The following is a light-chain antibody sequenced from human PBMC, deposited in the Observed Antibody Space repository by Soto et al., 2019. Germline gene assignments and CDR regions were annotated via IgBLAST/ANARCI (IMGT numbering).Light chain of an antibody. CDR3: QQSYSMPYT. Sequence: DIQMTQSPSSQTASVGDRVTITCRASQTVNAYLNWYQQKSGTAPKIVIYEASTLQPGVPSRFSGSGFGTDFTLTISSMQPEDCATDFCQQSYSMPYTFGQGTKLEF. CDR2: EAS. J-gene: IGKJ2*01. V-gene: IGKV1-39*01. CDR1: QTVNAY.